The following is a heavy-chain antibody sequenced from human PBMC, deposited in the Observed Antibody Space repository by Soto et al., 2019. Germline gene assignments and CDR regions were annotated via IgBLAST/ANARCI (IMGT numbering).Heavy chain of an antibody. CDR2: ISAYNGNT. D-gene: IGHD3-9*01. CDR1: GYTFTSYG. J-gene: IGHJ6*02. CDR3: ARVPRTGYYNPDYYGMDV. Sequence: ASVKVSCKASGYTFTSYGISWVRQAPGQGLEWMGWISAYNGNTNYAQKLQGRVTMTTDTSTSTAYMELRSLRSDDTAVYYCARVPRTGYYNPDYYGMDVWGQGTTVTVSS. V-gene: IGHV1-18*01.